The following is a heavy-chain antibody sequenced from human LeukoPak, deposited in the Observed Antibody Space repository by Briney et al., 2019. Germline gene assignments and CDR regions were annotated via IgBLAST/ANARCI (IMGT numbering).Heavy chain of an antibody. V-gene: IGHV3-66*02. CDR2: IYNDGSS. CDR3: AKDKGREGDY. Sequence: PGGSLRLSCAASGFTVSHNYMSWVRQAPGKGLEWVSIIYNDGSSYYADSVKGRFTISRDNSKNTVYLQMSSLRVEDTAVYYCAKDKGREGDYWGQGNLVTVSS. CDR1: GFTVSHNY. J-gene: IGHJ4*02.